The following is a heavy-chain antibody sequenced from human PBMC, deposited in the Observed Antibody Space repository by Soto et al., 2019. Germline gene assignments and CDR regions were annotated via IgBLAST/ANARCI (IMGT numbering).Heavy chain of an antibody. CDR3: ARVYCGGDCPMDV. Sequence: QVQLQESGPGLVKPSETLSLTCTVSGGSISSYYWSWIRQPPGKGLEWIGYIYYSGSTNYNPSLTSRVXXSXDXXKNQFSLKLSSVTAADTAVYYCARVYCGGDCPMDVWGQGTTVTVSS. CDR2: IYYSGST. CDR1: GGSISSYY. V-gene: IGHV4-59*01. J-gene: IGHJ6*02. D-gene: IGHD2-21*02.